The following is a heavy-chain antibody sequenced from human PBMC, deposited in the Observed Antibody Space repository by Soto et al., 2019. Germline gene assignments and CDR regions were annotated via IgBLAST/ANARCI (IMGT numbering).Heavy chain of an antibody. Sequence: QITLKESGPTLVKPTQTLTLTCTFSGFSLTTSGVGVAWIRQPPGKALEWLALIYWDDNKRYSPSLKSRLTTTKDTSKHQVVLTMTNMDPVDTATYYCAHLPRYTTSWYMVYWGQGTLVSVSS. CDR2: IYWDDNK. J-gene: IGHJ4*02. CDR3: AHLPRYTTSWYMVY. CDR1: GFSLTTSGVG. D-gene: IGHD6-13*01. V-gene: IGHV2-5*02.